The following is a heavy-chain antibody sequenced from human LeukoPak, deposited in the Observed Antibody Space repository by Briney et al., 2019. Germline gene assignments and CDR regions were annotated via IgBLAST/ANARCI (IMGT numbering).Heavy chain of an antibody. V-gene: IGHV1-69*05. CDR3: ALSGYYDREGPFDY. J-gene: IGHJ4*02. D-gene: IGHD3-22*01. CDR2: IIPIFGTA. Sequence: ASVGVSCKASGGTFSSYAISWVRQAPGQGLEWMGGIIPIFGTANYAQKFQGRVTITTDESTSTAYMELSSLRSEDTAVYYCALSGYYDREGPFDYWGQGTLVTVSS. CDR1: GGTFSSYA.